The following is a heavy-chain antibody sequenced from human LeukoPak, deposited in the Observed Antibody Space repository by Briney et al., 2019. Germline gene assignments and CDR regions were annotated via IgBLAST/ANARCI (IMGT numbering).Heavy chain of an antibody. CDR2: IYYSGST. Sequence: SETLSLTCTVSGGSISSSSYYWGWIRQPPGKGLEWIGSIYYSGSTYYNPSLKSRVTISVDTSKNQFSLKLSSVTAADTAVYYCARSYSSSWYGWFDPWGQGTLVTVSS. V-gene: IGHV4-39*01. J-gene: IGHJ5*02. CDR1: GGSISSSSYY. D-gene: IGHD6-13*01. CDR3: ARSYSSSWYGWFDP.